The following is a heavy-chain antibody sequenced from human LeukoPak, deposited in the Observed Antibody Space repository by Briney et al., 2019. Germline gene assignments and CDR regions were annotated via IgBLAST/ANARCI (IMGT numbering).Heavy chain of an antibody. V-gene: IGHV1-58*02. CDR2: IVVGSGNT. D-gene: IGHD3-10*01. CDR3: AKSDAVYYYPSD. J-gene: IGHJ4*02. Sequence: SVKVSCKASGFTFTSSAMQWVRRARGQRLEWIGWIVVGSGNTNYAQKFQERVTITRDMSTSTAYMELSSLRSEDTAVYYCAKSDAVYYYPSDWGQGTLVTVSS. CDR1: GFTFTSSA.